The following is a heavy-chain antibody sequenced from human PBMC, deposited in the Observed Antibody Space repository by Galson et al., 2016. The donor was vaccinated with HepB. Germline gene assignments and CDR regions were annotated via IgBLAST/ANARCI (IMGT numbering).Heavy chain of an antibody. J-gene: IGHJ4*02. D-gene: IGHD3-10*01. CDR3: ARTPLQYYYGSGSYYFDY. V-gene: IGHV2-70*01. CDR1: GFSLRTSGMS. Sequence: PALVKPTQTLTLTCTFSGFSLRTSGMSVSWIRQPPGKTLEWLALIDWDDDKFHSTSLKTRLTISKDTSKNQVVLTMTNMDPVDTATYYCARTPLQYYYGSGSYYFDYWGQGTLVTVSS. CDR2: IDWDDDK.